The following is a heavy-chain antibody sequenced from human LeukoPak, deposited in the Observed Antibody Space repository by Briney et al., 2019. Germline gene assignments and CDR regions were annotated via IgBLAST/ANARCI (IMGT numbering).Heavy chain of an antibody. J-gene: IGHJ3*02. V-gene: IGHV4-34*01. CDR1: GGSFSGYY. CDR3: ARAGYYYDSSGYYAADAFDI. CDR2: IYHSGST. Sequence: PSETLSLTCAVYGGSFSGYYWSWIRQPPGKGLEWIGYIYHSGSTYYNPSLKSRVTISVDRSKNQFSLKLSSVTAADTAVYYCARAGYYYDSSGYYAADAFDIWGQGTMVTVSS. D-gene: IGHD3-22*01.